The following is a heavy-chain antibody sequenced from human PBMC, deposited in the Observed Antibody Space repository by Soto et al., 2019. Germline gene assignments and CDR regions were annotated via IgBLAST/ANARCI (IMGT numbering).Heavy chain of an antibody. D-gene: IGHD4-17*01. CDR2: IIPISGAA. J-gene: IGHJ4*02. CDR3: ARDRYGDPLWGQDDFDY. Sequence: GASVKVSCKASGGTFSNYVVNWVRQAPGQGLEWMGRIIPISGAANYAQKFQGRVTITADKSTSTSYMELNSLRAEDTAVYYCARDRYGDPLWGQDDFDYWGQGTLVTVSS. CDR1: GGTFSNYV. V-gene: IGHV1-69*06.